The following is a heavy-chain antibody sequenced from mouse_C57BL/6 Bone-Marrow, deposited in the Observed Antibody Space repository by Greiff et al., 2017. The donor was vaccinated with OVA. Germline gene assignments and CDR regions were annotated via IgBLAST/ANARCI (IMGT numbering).Heavy chain of an antibody. V-gene: IGHV1-50*01. CDR2: IDPSDSYT. J-gene: IGHJ3*01. Sequence: QVQLQQPGAELVKPGASVKLSCKASGYTFTSYWMQWVKQRPGQGLEWIGEIDPSDSYTNYNQKFKGKATLTVDTSSSTAYMQLSSLTSEYSAVYYCASAVFAYWGQGTLVTVSS. CDR3: ASAVFAY. CDR1: GYTFTSYW.